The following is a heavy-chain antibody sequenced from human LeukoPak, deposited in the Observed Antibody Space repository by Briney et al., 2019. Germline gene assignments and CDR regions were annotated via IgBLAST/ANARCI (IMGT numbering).Heavy chain of an antibody. CDR2: ISSNGGST. Sequence: GGSLRLSCAASGFTFSSYAMHWVRQAPGKGLEYVSAISSNGGSTYYANSVKGRFTISRDNYKNTLYLQMGSLRAEDIAVYYCARVVTFGYFDLWGRGTLVTVSS. CDR3: ARVVTFGYFDL. J-gene: IGHJ2*01. CDR1: GFTFSSYA. V-gene: IGHV3-64*01.